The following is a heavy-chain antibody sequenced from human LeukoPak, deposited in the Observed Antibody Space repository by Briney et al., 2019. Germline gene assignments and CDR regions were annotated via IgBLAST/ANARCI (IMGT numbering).Heavy chain of an antibody. J-gene: IGHJ6*02. CDR1: GYTFTSYA. CDR2: INAGNGNT. CDR3: ARDADYYGSGSLRGYYGMDV. Sequence: ASVKVSCKASGYTFTSYAMHWVRQAPGQRLEWMGWINAGNGNTKYSQKFQGRVTITRDTSASTAYMELSSLRSEDTAVYYCARDADYYGSGSLRGYYGMDVWGQGTTVTVSS. D-gene: IGHD3-10*01. V-gene: IGHV1-3*01.